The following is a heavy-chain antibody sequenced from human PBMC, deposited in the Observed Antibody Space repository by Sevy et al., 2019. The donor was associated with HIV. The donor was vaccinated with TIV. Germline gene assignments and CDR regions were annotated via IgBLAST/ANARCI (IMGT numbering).Heavy chain of an antibody. CDR3: TTAYYYDTSAYYDY. D-gene: IGHD3-22*01. V-gene: IGHV3-15*01. CDR1: GFTFSNAW. CDR2: IKSKTDGGTT. J-gene: IGHJ4*02. Sequence: GGSLRLSCAASGFTFSNAWMSWVRQAPGKGLEWVGRIKSKTDGGTTDYAAPVKGRFTISRDDSKNTLYLQMNSLKTEDTAVYYCTTAYYYDTSAYYDYWGQGTLVTVSS.